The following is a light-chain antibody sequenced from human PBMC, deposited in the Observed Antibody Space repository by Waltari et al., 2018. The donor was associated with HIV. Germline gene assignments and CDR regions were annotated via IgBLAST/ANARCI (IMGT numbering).Light chain of an antibody. J-gene: IGKJ2*01. CDR1: QSISSNY. V-gene: IGKV3-20*01. CDR2: GAS. Sequence: EIVLTQSPGTLSLSPGERVTLSCRPSQSISSNYLAWHQQKPGQAPRHLIFGASTRATGVPDRFSGSGSGTDFTLTISGLEPEDFAVYYCQQYGHSPPYTFGQGTKLEIK. CDR3: QQYGHSPPYT.